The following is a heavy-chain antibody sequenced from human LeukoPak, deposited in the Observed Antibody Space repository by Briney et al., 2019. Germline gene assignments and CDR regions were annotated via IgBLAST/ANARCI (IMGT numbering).Heavy chain of an antibody. D-gene: IGHD1-7*01. CDR1: GGSFSGYY. J-gene: IGHJ3*02. V-gene: IGHV4-34*01. Sequence: SETLSLTCAVSGGSFSGYYWSWIRQPPGKGLEWIGEINDSGSSKYNPSLKRRVTISVDPSKNQFALKLSSVTAADTAVYYCAIGELIRRFAFDIWRRGTMVTVSS. CDR3: AIGELIRRFAFDI. CDR2: INDSGSS.